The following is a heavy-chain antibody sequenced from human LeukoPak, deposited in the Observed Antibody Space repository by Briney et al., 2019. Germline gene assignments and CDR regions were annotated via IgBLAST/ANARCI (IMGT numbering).Heavy chain of an antibody. D-gene: IGHD3-16*01. J-gene: IGHJ4*02. CDR1: GESFSGYY. Sequence: SETLSLTCAVYGESFSGYYWSWIRQPPGKGLEWIGEINHSGSTNYNPSLKSRVTIAVDTSKNQFSLKLSSVTAADTAVYYCARVSPAGITFGGPTIYWGQGTLVTVSS. V-gene: IGHV4-34*01. CDR2: INHSGST. CDR3: ARVSPAGITFGGPTIY.